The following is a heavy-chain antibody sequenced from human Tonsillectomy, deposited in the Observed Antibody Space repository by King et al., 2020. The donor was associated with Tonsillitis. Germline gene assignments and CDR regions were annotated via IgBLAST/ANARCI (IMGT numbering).Heavy chain of an antibody. J-gene: IGHJ6*02. D-gene: IGHD5-12*01. CDR2: IIPIFGTA. Sequence: VQLVQSGAEVKKPGSSVKVSCKASGGTFNSYGISWVRQAPGQGLEWMGGIIPIFGTANYAQKFQGRVTMTADESTSTDYLELSRLRSEDTAVYYCASDGGYDSLAYYNYHGIDVWGQGTTVTVSS. V-gene: IGHV1-69*01. CDR3: ASDGGYDSLAYYNYHGIDV. CDR1: GGTFNSYG.